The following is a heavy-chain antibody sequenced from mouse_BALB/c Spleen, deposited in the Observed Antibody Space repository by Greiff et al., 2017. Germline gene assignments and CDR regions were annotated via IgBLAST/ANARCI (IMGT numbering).Heavy chain of an antibody. J-gene: IGHJ1*01. CDR1: GFTFSSFG. Sequence: EVMLVESGGGLVQPGGSRKLSCAASGFTFSSFGMHWVRQAPEKGLEWVAYISSGSSTIYYADTVKGRFTISRDNPKNTLFLQMTSLRSEDTAMYYCASIITTAFDVWGAGTTVTVSS. CDR2: ISSGSSTI. CDR3: ASIITTAFDV. V-gene: IGHV5-17*02. D-gene: IGHD1-1*01.